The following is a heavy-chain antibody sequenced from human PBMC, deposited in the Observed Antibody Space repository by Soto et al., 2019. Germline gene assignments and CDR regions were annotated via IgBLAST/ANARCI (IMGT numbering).Heavy chain of an antibody. CDR2: INAGNGNT. D-gene: IGHD6-19*01. CDR1: GYTVTSYA. CDR3: ARDSWYSSGMGWFDP. V-gene: IGHV1-3*01. Sequence: ASVKVSCKASGYTVTSYAMHWVRQAPGQRLEWMGWINAGNGNTKYSQKFQGRVTITRDTSASTAYMELSSLRSEDTAVYYCARDSWYSSGMGWFDPWGKGTLVTVSS. J-gene: IGHJ5*02.